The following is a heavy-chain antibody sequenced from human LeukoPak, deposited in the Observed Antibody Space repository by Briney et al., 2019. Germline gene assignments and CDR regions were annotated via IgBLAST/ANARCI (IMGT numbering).Heavy chain of an antibody. CDR2: ISAYNGNT. CDR3: ARDTEAYCGGACYSPLDY. Sequence: ASVKVSCKASGYTFTSYGISWVRQAPGQGLEWMGWISAYNGNTNYAQKLQGRVTMATATSTSTACMELRSLRSDDTAVYYCARDTEAYCGGACYSPLDYCGQGTLVTVSS. V-gene: IGHV1-18*01. J-gene: IGHJ4*02. D-gene: IGHD2-21*02. CDR1: GYTFTSYG.